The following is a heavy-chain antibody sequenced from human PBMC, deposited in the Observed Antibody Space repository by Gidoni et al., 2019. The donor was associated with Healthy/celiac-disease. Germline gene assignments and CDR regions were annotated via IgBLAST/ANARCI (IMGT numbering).Heavy chain of an antibody. D-gene: IGHD1-26*01. Sequence: EVQLVQSGAEVKKPGESMKISCKGSGYSFTSYWIGWVRQMPGKGLEWMGIIYPGDSDTRYSPSFQGQVTISADKSISTAYLQWSSLKASDTAMYYCARARHSGSYYDAFDIWGQGTMVTVSS. V-gene: IGHV5-51*01. CDR1: GYSFTSYW. CDR2: IYPGDSDT. CDR3: ARARHSGSYYDAFDI. J-gene: IGHJ3*02.